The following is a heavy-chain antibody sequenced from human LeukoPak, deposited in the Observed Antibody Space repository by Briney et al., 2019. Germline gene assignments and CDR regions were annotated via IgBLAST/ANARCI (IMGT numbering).Heavy chain of an antibody. CDR2: MTGSGGSS. J-gene: IGHJ6*03. CDR3: AKMKGQRLNDYCMDV. CDR1: GLAFRNFA. V-gene: IGHV3-23*01. Sequence: QPGGSLRLSCEASGLAFRNFAMSWVRQAPGKGLEWVSGMTGSGGSSYYADSVKGRFTISRDNAKNALYLKMNSLRADDTALYYCAKMKGQRLNDYCMDVWGKGTTVTVSS.